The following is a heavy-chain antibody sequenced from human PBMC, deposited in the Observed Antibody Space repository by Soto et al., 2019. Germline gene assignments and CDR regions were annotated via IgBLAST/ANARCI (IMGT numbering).Heavy chain of an antibody. CDR3: AREEYYYDSSFDY. V-gene: IGHV4-59*12. Sequence: SETLSLTCTVSGGSISNYYWSWIRQPPGKGLEWIGYFYYTGITNYNPSLKSRISISVDTSKNQFSLKLSSVTAADTAVYYCAREEYYYDSSFDYWGQGTLVTVSS. D-gene: IGHD3-22*01. J-gene: IGHJ4*02. CDR2: FYYTGIT. CDR1: GGSISNYY.